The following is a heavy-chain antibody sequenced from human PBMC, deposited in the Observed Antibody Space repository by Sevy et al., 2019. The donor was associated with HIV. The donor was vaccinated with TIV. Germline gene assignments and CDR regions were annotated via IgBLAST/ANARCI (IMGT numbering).Heavy chain of an antibody. CDR3: ARQWGYTSSSGLSV. V-gene: IGHV4-39*01. CDR1: GGSISSGSYY. J-gene: IGHJ4*02. CDR2: IYSSGNT. D-gene: IGHD5-12*01. Sequence: SETLSLTCTVSGGSISSGSYYWGWIRQPPGKGLEWIGFIYSSGNTYYHPSLKSRITIAVDTSKNQFSLKLTSVTAADTAVYYCARQWGYTSSSGLSVWGQGTLVTVSS.